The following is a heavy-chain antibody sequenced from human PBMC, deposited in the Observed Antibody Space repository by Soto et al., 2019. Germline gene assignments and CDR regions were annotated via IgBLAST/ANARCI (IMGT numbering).Heavy chain of an antibody. CDR1: GFTFSSYE. Sequence: SLRLSCTASGFTFSSYEMNWVRQAPGKEPGWVSYISTTGSTIYYADSVRGRFTISRDNAKNSLYLQMHSLRADDTAVYYCAREHGYQVHSLYNWFDTWGQGTLVTVSS. J-gene: IGHJ5*02. V-gene: IGHV3-48*03. CDR3: AREHGYQVHSLYNWFDT. CDR2: ISTTGSTI. D-gene: IGHD2-2*01.